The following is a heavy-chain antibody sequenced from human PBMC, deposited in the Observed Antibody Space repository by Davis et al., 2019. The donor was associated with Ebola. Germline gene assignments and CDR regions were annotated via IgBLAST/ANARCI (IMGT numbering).Heavy chain of an antibody. Sequence: GESLKISCAASGFPFSDHYISWIRQAPGKGLEWVSVISGGDTNTYYADSVKGRFTISRDNSKNTLYLQMNSLRAEDTAVYYCAKEVEQLLVHPYYGMDVWGQGTTVTVSS. V-gene: IGHV3-23*01. D-gene: IGHD6-13*01. J-gene: IGHJ6*02. CDR2: ISGGDTNT. CDR1: GFPFSDHY. CDR3: AKEVEQLLVHPYYGMDV.